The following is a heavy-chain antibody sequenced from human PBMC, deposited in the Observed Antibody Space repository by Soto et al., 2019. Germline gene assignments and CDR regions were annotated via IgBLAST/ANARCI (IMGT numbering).Heavy chain of an antibody. V-gene: IGHV1-2*02. CDR2: INPNNGVT. D-gene: IGHD4-17*01. CDR3: ARDPTNDYGDDTFDY. CDR1: GFTFTGYY. Sequence: QVQLVQSGTEVKKPGASVKVSCTASGFTFTGYYMHWLRQAPGQGLEWMGWINPNNGVTNYAQKFQGRLTVSADLYTSTVYMELSSLRSEDTAVYFCARDPTNDYGDDTFDYWGQGTKVIVSS. J-gene: IGHJ4*02.